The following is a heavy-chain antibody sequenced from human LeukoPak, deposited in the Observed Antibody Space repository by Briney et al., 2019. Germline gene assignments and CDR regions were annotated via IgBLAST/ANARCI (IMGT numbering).Heavy chain of an antibody. CDR1: GFTFSSYD. V-gene: IGHV3-13*01. Sequence: PGGSLRLSCAASGFTFSSYDMHWVRHATGKGLEWVSAIGTAGDTYYPGSVKGRFTISGENAKNSLYLQMNSLRAGDTAVYYCARGAAAGDFDYWGQGTLVTVSS. CDR2: IGTAGDT. J-gene: IGHJ4*02. D-gene: IGHD6-13*01. CDR3: ARGAAAGDFDY.